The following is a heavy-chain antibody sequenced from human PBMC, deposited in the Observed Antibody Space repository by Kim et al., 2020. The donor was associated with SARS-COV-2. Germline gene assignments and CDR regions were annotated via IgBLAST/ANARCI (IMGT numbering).Heavy chain of an antibody. CDR3: ARYCSGGSCYSLLGFDY. CDR2: ISSSSSYT. V-gene: IGHV3-11*06. D-gene: IGHD2-15*01. CDR1: GFTFSDYY. J-gene: IGHJ4*02. Sequence: GGSLRLSCAASGFTFSDYYMSWIRQAPGKGLEWVSYISSSSSYTNYADSVKGRFTISRDNAKNSLYLQMNSLRAEDTAVYYCARYCSGGSCYSLLGFDYWGQGTLFTVSS.